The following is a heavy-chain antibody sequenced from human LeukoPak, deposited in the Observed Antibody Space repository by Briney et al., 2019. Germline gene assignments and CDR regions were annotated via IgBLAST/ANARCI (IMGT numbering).Heavy chain of an antibody. CDR2: ISSNGGST. V-gene: IGHV3-64*01. Sequence: LSGGSLRLSCAASGFTFSSYAMPWVRQAPGKGLEYVSAISSNGGSTYYANSVKGRFTISRDNSKNTLYLQMGSLRAEDMAVYYCARDGTGYSGSYYFDYWGQGTLDTVSS. CDR1: GFTFSSYA. J-gene: IGHJ4*02. CDR3: ARDGTGYSGSYYFDY. D-gene: IGHD1-26*01.